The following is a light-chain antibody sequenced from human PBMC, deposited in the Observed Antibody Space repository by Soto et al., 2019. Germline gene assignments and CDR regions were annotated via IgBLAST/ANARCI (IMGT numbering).Light chain of an antibody. CDR2: AAS. Sequence: DIPMTQSPSSLSASIGDRVTIGCRASQNISFYLNWYQQKPGKAPRVLIYAASSLQSGVPSRFSGSGFGTDFTLTVNSLQPEDFATYYCQQAYINPRAFGPGTTVEI. J-gene: IGKJ1*01. CDR1: QNISFY. V-gene: IGKV1-39*01. CDR3: QQAYINPRA.